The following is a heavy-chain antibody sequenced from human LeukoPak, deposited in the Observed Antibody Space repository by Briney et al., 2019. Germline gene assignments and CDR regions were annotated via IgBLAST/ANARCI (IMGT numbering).Heavy chain of an antibody. CDR2: IYHSGST. V-gene: IGHV4-30-2*01. CDR1: GGSISSGGYS. J-gene: IGHJ5*02. D-gene: IGHD3-9*01. CDR3: ARDVRNYDILTGYDGFDP. Sequence: SQTLSLTCAVSGGSISSGGYSWSWIRQPPGKGLEWIGYIYHSGSTYYNPSLKSRVTISVDTSKNQFSLKLSSVTAADTAVYYCARDVRNYDILTGYDGFDPWGQGTLVTVSS.